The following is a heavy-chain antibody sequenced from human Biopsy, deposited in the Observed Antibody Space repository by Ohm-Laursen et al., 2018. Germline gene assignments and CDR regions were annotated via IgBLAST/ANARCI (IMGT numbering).Heavy chain of an antibody. D-gene: IGHD3-22*01. CDR3: ARDYDTSGYYYVS. Sequence: SETLSLTCTVSGGSISNNNYYWGWIRQPPGKGLEWIGSIFYRGSTHYKPSLKSRLNISVDTSKNQFSLKKNSVTAADTAVYYCARDYDTSGYYYVSWGQGTLVTVSS. CDR2: IFYRGST. V-gene: IGHV4-39*01. CDR1: GGSISNNNYY. J-gene: IGHJ5*02.